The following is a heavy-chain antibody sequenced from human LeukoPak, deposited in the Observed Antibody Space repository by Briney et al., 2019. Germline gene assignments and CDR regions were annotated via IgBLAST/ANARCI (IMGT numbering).Heavy chain of an antibody. CDR1: GGSISSYY. Sequence: PSETLSLTCTVSGGSISSYYWSWIRQPPGKGVEWIGYIYYSGSTNYNPSLKSRVTISVDTSKNQFSLKLSSVTAADTAVYYCASLDFWSGYFDYWGQGTLVTVSS. CDR2: IYYSGST. V-gene: IGHV4-59*01. D-gene: IGHD3-3*01. CDR3: ASLDFWSGYFDY. J-gene: IGHJ4*02.